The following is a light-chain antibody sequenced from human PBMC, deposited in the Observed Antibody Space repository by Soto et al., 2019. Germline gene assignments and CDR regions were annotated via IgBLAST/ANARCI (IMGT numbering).Light chain of an antibody. V-gene: IGKV3-15*01. CDR2: GAS. J-gene: IGKJ2*01. Sequence: EIVMTQSPAILSVSPGERATLSCRASQNVNSDLAWYQQKPGQAPRILIYGASTRATDIPARISGSGSGTDFTLTISSLQSEDFAVYYCQQYNKWPPLYTFGQGTKLEIK. CDR3: QQYNKWPPLYT. CDR1: QNVNSD.